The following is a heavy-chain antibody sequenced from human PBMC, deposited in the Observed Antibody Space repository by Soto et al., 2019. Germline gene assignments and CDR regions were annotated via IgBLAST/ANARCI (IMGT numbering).Heavy chain of an antibody. V-gene: IGHV4-59*01. J-gene: IGHJ4*02. D-gene: IGHD3-10*01. Sequence: SETLSLTCTVSGGSISSYYWSWIRQPPGKGLEWIGYIYYSGSTNYNPSLKSRVTISVDTSKNQFSLKLSSVTAVDTAVYYCARVPPWGSGSYSFDYWGQGTLVTVSS. CDR2: IYYSGST. CDR1: GGSISSYY. CDR3: ARVPPWGSGSYSFDY.